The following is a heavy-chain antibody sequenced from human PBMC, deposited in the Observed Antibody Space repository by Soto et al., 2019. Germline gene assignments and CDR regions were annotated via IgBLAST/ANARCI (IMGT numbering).Heavy chain of an antibody. CDR3: ATDDYGIFPY. V-gene: IGHV1-2*02. J-gene: IGHJ4*02. CDR1: GYPFTTYY. CDR2: IDPRSGGT. Sequence: ASVKVSCKVSGYPFTTYYIHWVRQAPGQGLEWMGWIDPRSGGTVYEQKFQGRVTMTRDTSISTVYMDLSGLTSDDTALYYCATDDYGIFPYWGQGSLVTVPQ. D-gene: IGHD3-10*01.